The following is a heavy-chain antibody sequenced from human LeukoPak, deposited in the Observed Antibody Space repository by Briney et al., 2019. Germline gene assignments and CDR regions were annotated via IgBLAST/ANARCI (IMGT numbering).Heavy chain of an antibody. Sequence: GGSLRLSCAASGFTFSNAWMSWVRQAPGKGLEWVAFIRYNGSNKYYADSVKGRFTISRDNSKNTLYLQMNSLRAEDTAMYYCAKGSKAVLFTRDHYMDVWGKGTTVTISS. D-gene: IGHD6-19*01. CDR1: GFTFSNAW. J-gene: IGHJ6*03. V-gene: IGHV3-30*02. CDR3: AKGSKAVLFTRDHYMDV. CDR2: IRYNGSNK.